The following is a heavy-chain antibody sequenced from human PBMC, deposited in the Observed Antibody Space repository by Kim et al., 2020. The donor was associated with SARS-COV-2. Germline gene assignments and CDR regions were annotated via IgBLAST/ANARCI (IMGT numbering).Heavy chain of an antibody. CDR2: IYYSGST. D-gene: IGHD1-26*01. V-gene: IGHV4-59*08. CDR1: GGSISSYY. Sequence: SETLSLTCTVSGGSISSYYWTWIRQPPGKGLEWIGYIYYSGSTKYNPSLKSRVSISVDTSKNQFSLKLSSVTVADTAVYYCASRLSGTYYFYYWCQGTMV. J-gene: IGHJ4*02. CDR3: ASRLSGTYYFYY.